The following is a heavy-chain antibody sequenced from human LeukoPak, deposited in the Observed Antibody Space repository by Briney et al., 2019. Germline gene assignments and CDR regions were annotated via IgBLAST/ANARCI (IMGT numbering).Heavy chain of an antibody. CDR2: ILNDGSNK. Sequence: PGGSLRLSCVASGFTFSGYAMHWVRQAPGKGLEWVAIILNDGSNKNYADSVKGRFTISRDNSKNTLYLQMNSLRAEDTAVYYCVRGKLVSGRYYYYGMDVWGQGTTVTVSS. CDR1: GFTFSGYA. V-gene: IGHV3-30-3*01. CDR3: VRGKLVSGRYYYYGMDV. D-gene: IGHD3-3*01. J-gene: IGHJ6*02.